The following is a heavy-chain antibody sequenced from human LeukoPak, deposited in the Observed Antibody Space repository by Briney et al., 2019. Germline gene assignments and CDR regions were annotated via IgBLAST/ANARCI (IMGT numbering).Heavy chain of an antibody. D-gene: IGHD6-6*01. CDR2: IYYSGRT. CDR1: GASISSYH. J-gene: IGHJ6*03. V-gene: IGHV4-59*01. Sequence: PSAPLSPPRTLSGASISSYHWSWIRQPPGKGRDGIGYIYYSGRTNYNPPLTSGVTISVDTSTNKFSLKLSSVPAADTAVYDCARDTEAARPNYYYMDVWGKGTTVTVSS. CDR3: ARDTEAARPNYYYMDV.